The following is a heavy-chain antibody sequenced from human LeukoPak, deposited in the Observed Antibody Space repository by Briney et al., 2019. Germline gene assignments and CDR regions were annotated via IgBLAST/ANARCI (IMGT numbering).Heavy chain of an antibody. CDR2: TYYRSKWYN. Sequence: SQTLSLTCAISGDSVSSNSAAWNWIRQSPSRGLEWLGRTYYRSKWYNDYAVSVKSRITINPDTSKNQFSLQLNSVTAADTAVYFCATRRGFELFFDLWGQGTRVTVSS. CDR1: GDSVSSNSAA. V-gene: IGHV6-1*01. D-gene: IGHD3-10*01. CDR3: ATRRGFELFFDL. J-gene: IGHJ4*02.